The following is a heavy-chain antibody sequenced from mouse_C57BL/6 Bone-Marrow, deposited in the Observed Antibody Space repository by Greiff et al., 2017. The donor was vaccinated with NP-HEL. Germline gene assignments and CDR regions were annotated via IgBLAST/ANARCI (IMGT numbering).Heavy chain of an antibody. CDR3: ARHHYYGSSYNWYFDV. CDR1: GFTFSSYG. D-gene: IGHD1-1*01. J-gene: IGHJ1*03. V-gene: IGHV5-6*01. CDR2: ISSGGSYT. Sequence: EVQRVESGGDLVKPGGSLKLSCAASGFTFSSYGMSWVRQTPDKRLEWVATISSGGSYTYYPDSVKGRFTISRDNAKNTLYLQMSSLKSEDTAMYYCARHHYYGSSYNWYFDVWGTGTTVTVSS.